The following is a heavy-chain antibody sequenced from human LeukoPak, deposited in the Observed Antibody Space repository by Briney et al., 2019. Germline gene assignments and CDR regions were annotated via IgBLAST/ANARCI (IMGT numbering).Heavy chain of an antibody. CDR2: IYYSGST. CDR1: GGSVSTGSYY. CDR3: ARARCSSTSCYVHYGMDV. Sequence: SETLSLTCTVSGGSVSTGSYYWSWIRQPPGKGLEWIGYIYYSGSTNYNPSLKSRVTISVDTSKNQFSLKLSSVTAADTAVYYCARARCSSTSCYVHYGMDVWGQGTTVTVSS. D-gene: IGHD2-2*01. J-gene: IGHJ6*02. V-gene: IGHV4-61*01.